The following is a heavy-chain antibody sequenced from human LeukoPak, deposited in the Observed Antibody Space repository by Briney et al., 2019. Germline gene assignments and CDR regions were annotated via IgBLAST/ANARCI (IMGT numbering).Heavy chain of an antibody. J-gene: IGHJ4*02. CDR1: GFTFSSYV. Sequence: PGGSLRLSCETAGFTFSSYVMHWVRRTPGKGLVWVSGISHDGIISYADSVKGRFTISRDNAKNTLTLQMNSLRVEDTAVYFCARDWVYKIDYWGRGTLVTVSS. CDR2: ISHDGII. CDR3: ARDWVYKIDY. D-gene: IGHD5-24*01. V-gene: IGHV3-74*01.